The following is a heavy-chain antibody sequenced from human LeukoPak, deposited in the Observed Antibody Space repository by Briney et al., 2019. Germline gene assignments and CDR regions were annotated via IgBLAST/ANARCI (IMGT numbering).Heavy chain of an antibody. D-gene: IGHD3-22*01. V-gene: IGHV3-23*01. CDR2: MSGSGVNT. Sequence: GGSLRLSCAASGFTSNSYGMSWVRQAPGKGLEWVSAMSGSGVNTDYADSVKGRFTISRDNAKNTLYLQMNSLRAEDTAVFYCTKDSSVFHYDSRNLDYWGQGTLVTVSS. J-gene: IGHJ4*02. CDR3: TKDSSVFHYDSRNLDY. CDR1: GFTSNSYG.